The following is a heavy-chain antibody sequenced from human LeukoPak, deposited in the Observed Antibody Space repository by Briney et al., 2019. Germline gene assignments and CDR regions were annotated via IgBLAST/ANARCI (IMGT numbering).Heavy chain of an antibody. Sequence: PSETLSLTCAVYGGSFSGYYWSWIRQPPGKGLEWIGEINHSGSTNYNPSLKSRVTISVDTSKNQFSLKLSSVTAADTAVYYCAREGCSGGSCSSPSFDPWGQGTLVTVSS. CDR1: GGSFSGYY. CDR2: INHSGST. CDR3: AREGCSGGSCSSPSFDP. D-gene: IGHD2-15*01. J-gene: IGHJ5*02. V-gene: IGHV4-34*01.